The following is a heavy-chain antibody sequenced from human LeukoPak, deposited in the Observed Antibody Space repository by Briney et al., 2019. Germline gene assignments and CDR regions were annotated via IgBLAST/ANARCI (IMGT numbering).Heavy chain of an antibody. Sequence: PGGSLRLSCLASGFTFKNYAFHWVRRAPGTGLDWLAVVSNDGNSKFYADSVKGRFTISRDNSENTVHLQMNSLRPEDTAVYYCATGRGVPNYQYFDYWGQGTLVTVSS. J-gene: IGHJ4*02. CDR1: GFTFKNYA. D-gene: IGHD3-10*01. V-gene: IGHV3-30*14. CDR3: ATGRGVPNYQYFDY. CDR2: VSNDGNSK.